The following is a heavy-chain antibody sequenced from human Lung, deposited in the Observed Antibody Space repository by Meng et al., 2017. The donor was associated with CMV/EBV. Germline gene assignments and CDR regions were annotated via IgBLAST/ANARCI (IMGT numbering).Heavy chain of an antibody. V-gene: IGHV3-15*01. Sequence: SGFTFRNVWMTWVRQGPGKGLEWVGRITSKIDGETTDYAAPVKGRFTISRDDSKNTVYLQINSLKIDDTGVYYCSTFIVGATRETSDYWGQGTLVTVSS. D-gene: IGHD1-26*01. CDR2: ITSKIDGETT. CDR1: GFTFRNVW. J-gene: IGHJ4*02. CDR3: STFIVGATRETSDY.